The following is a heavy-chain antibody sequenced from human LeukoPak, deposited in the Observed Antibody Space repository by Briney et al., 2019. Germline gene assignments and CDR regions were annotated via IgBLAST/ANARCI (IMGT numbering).Heavy chain of an antibody. J-gene: IGHJ4*02. CDR1: GFTFSSSA. Sequence: PGGSLRLSCAASGFTFSSSAMSWVSQAPGKGLVWVSRINGDGSSTSYADPVKGRFTISRDNAKSTLYLQMNSLRAEDTAVYYCARIGPAVAGTGELEVNYFDYWGQGTLVTVSS. CDR2: INGDGSST. D-gene: IGHD6-19*01. V-gene: IGHV3-74*01. CDR3: ARIGPAVAGTGELEVNYFDY.